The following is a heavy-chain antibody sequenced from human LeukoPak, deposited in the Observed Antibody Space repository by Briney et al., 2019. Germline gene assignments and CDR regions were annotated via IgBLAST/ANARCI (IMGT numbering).Heavy chain of an antibody. CDR1: GGSISSSSYY. CDR2: IYYSGST. V-gene: IGHV4-39*01. D-gene: IGHD6-13*01. Sequence: SETLSLTCTVSGGSISSSSYYWGWIRQPPEKGLEWIGSIYYSGSTYYNPSLKSRVTISVDTSKNQFSLKLSSVTATDTAVYYCARAYSSSWYFNWFDPWGQGTLVTVSS. CDR3: ARAYSSSWYFNWFDP. J-gene: IGHJ5*02.